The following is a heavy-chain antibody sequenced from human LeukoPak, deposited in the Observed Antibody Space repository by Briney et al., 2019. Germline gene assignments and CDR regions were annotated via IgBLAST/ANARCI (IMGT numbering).Heavy chain of an antibody. J-gene: IGHJ4*02. CDR2: IYYSGST. CDR1: GGSINSYY. CDR3: ARDGDYYDSSGYDY. D-gene: IGHD3-22*01. V-gene: IGHV4-59*01. Sequence: PETLSLTCTVSGGSINSYYWSWIRQPPGKGLEWIGYIYYSGSTNYNPSLKSRVTISVDTSKNQFSLRLSSVTAADTAVYYCARDGDYYDSSGYDYWGQGTLVTVSS.